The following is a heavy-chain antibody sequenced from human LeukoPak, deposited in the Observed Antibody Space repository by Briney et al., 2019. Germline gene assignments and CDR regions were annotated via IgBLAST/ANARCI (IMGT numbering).Heavy chain of an antibody. CDR3: ARDPADSRGWYNY. V-gene: IGHV3-21*01. CDR2: ISSSSSYI. D-gene: IGHD6-19*01. Sequence: PGGSLRLSCAASGFTFSSYSMNWVRQAPGKGLEWVSSISSSSSYIYYADSGKGRFTISRGNAKNSLYLQMNSLRAEDTAVYYCARDPADSRGWYNYWGQGALVTV. J-gene: IGHJ4*02. CDR1: GFTFSSYS.